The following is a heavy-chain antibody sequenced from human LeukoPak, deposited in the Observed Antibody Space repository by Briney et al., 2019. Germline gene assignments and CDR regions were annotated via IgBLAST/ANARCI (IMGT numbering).Heavy chain of an antibody. D-gene: IGHD3-22*01. Sequence: SVKVSCKASGGTFSSYTISWVRQAPGQGLEWMGRIIPILGIANYAQKFQGRVTITADKSTSTAYMELSSLRSEDTAVYYCANHYDSSGWLDYWGQGTLVTVPS. CDR1: GGTFSSYT. CDR3: ANHYDSSGWLDY. CDR2: IIPILGIA. V-gene: IGHV1-69*02. J-gene: IGHJ4*02.